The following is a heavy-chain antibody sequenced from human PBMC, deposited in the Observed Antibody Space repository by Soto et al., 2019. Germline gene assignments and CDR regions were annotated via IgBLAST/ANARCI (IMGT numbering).Heavy chain of an antibody. CDR2: IYYSGST. CDR1: GGSISSGGYY. CDR3: ARDTSQVELGGVN. V-gene: IGHV4-31*03. Sequence: SETLSLTCTVSGGSISSGGYYWSWIRQHPGKGLEWIGYIYYSGSTYYNPSLKSRVTISVDTSKNQFSLKLSSVTAADTAVYYCARDTSQVELGGVNWGQGTLVTVSS. D-gene: IGHD1-7*01. J-gene: IGHJ4*02.